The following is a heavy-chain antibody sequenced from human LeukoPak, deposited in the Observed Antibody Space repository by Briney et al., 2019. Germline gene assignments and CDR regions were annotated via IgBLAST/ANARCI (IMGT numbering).Heavy chain of an antibody. CDR1: GFTFSNYA. J-gene: IGHJ4*02. D-gene: IGHD1-7*01. V-gene: IGHV3-23*01. CDR2: ISGSGGST. CDR3: AREDDWNYEDY. Sequence: GGSLRLSCAASGFTFSNYAMSWVRQAPGKGLEWVAAISGSGGSTYYADSVKGRFTISRDNSKNTLYLQMNSLRAEDTAIYFCAREDDWNYEDYWGQGTLVTVSS.